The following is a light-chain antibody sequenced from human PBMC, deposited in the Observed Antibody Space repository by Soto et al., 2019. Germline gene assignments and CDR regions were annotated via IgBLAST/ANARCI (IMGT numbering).Light chain of an antibody. CDR3: MQGTYWPYT. J-gene: IGKJ2*01. CDR2: KVS. V-gene: IGKV2-30*01. Sequence: DVVMTQSPLSLPVTLGQPASISCRSSQSPLYSDGNTYLNWFHQRPGQSPRRLIYKVSNRDSGVPDRFSGSRSGTDFTLQINRVEAEDVGVYYGMQGTYWPYTFGQGPKLEIK. CDR1: QSPLYSDGNTY.